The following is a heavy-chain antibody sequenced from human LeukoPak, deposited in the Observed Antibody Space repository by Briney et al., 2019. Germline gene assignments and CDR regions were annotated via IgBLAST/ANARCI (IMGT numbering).Heavy chain of an antibody. D-gene: IGHD3-3*01. CDR1: GGSISSGDYD. Sequence: SETLSLTCTVSGGSISSGDYDWSWIRQPPGKGLEWIGYIYYSGSTYYNPSLKSRVTISVDTSKSQFSLKLSSVTAADTAVYYCARGNTIFAHTLWGQGTLVTVSS. CDR3: ARGNTIFAHTL. J-gene: IGHJ4*02. V-gene: IGHV4-30-4*01. CDR2: IYYSGST.